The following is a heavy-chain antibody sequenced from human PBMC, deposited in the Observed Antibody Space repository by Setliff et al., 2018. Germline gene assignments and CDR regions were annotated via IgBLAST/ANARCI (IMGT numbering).Heavy chain of an antibody. V-gene: IGHV1-18*01. CDR1: GYTFTSYG. Sequence: ASVKVSCKASGYTFTSYGFSWVRQAPGRGLEWMGWISGYNGNTNYAQKVQGRVTMTTDTSTGTIYMELRSLRADDTAVYYCSRFGLYYEAVYGGGDYYYYGMDVWGQGTTVTVSS. J-gene: IGHJ6*02. D-gene: IGHD3-16*01. CDR3: SRFGLYYEAVYGGGDYYYYGMDV. CDR2: ISGYNGNT.